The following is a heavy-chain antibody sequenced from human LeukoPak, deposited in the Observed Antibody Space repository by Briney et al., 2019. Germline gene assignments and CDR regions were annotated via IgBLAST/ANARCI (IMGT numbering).Heavy chain of an antibody. J-gene: IGHJ4*02. Sequence: GGSLRLSCAASGFTFSDYYMSWIRQAPGKGLEWVSCISSSGSTIYYADSVKGRFTISRDNAKNSLYLQMNSLRAEDTAVYYCARDEYDILTGYSDFFDYWGQGTLVTVSS. V-gene: IGHV3-11*01. D-gene: IGHD3-9*01. CDR3: ARDEYDILTGYSDFFDY. CDR2: ISSSGSTI. CDR1: GFTFSDYY.